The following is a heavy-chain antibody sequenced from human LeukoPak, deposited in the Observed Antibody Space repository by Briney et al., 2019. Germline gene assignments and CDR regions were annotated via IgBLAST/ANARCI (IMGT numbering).Heavy chain of an antibody. J-gene: IGHJ4*02. V-gene: IGHV1-18*01. Sequence: ASVKVSCKASGYTFASYGISWVRQAPGQGLEGMGWICAYNGDTKYAQHLQGRVTLTTDTSTGTAYMELRSLTSDDTALYYCARDTARITTPGGPDYWGQGTLVTVSS. CDR1: GYTFASYG. CDR2: ICAYNGDT. D-gene: IGHD6-13*01. CDR3: ARDTARITTPGGPDY.